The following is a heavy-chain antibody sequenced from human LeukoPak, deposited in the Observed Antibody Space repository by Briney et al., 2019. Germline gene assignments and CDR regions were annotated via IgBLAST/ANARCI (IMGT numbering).Heavy chain of an antibody. CDR1: GFTFSSYS. D-gene: IGHD3-22*01. CDR2: ISSSSSTI. J-gene: IGHJ4*02. CDR3: ARDPRANYYDSSGYLYYFDY. V-gene: IGHV3-48*01. Sequence: PGGSLRLSCAASGFTFSSYSMNWVRQAPGKGLEWVSYISSSSSTIYYADPVKGRFTISRDNSKNTLYLEMNSLRAEDTAVYYCARDPRANYYDSSGYLYYFDYWGQGTQVTVSS.